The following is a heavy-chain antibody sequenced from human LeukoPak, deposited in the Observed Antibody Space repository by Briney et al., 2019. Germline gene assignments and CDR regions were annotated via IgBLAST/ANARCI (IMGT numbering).Heavy chain of an antibody. J-gene: IGHJ5*02. Sequence: SSVAVSCKASGGTFSNYAISWVRQATGQGLEWMGGIIPIFGTANNPQKFQGRVTITADKSTSTAYMELSSLRSEDTAVYYCARYPPRQCDGSGFNCFYPPGDGAPVTASS. CDR2: IIPIFGTA. CDR3: ARYPPRQCDGSGFNCFYP. D-gene: IGHD1-14*01. CDR1: GGTFSNYA. V-gene: IGHV1-69*06.